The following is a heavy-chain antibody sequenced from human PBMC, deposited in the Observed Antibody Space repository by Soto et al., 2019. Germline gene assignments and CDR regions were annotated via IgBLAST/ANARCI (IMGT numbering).Heavy chain of an antibody. CDR2: ISHDGSNT. J-gene: IGHJ4*02. V-gene: IGHV3-30*18. CDR3: AKVPKIQLWLHYFDY. D-gene: IGHD5-18*01. Sequence: QVQLVQSGGNVVQPGRSLRLSSAASGFTFSNYGRHWVRQAPGKGLEWLAFISHDGSNTYYADSVKGRFTISRDNSKNTLYLQMNSLRAEDTAVFSCAKVPKIQLWLHYFDYWGQGTLVTVPS. CDR1: GFTFSNYG.